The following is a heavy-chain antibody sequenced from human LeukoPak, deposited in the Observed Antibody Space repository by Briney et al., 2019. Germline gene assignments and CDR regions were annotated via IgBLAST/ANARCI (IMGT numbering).Heavy chain of an antibody. CDR1: GYTFTVYY. D-gene: IGHD6-13*01. CDR2: TNPNSGGT. V-gene: IGHV1-2*02. J-gene: IGHJ5*02. Sequence: VASVKVSCKASGYTFTVYYIHWVRQAPGQGLEWMGWTNPNSGGTNYAQKFQGRVTMPRDTSITTAYMELSGLRSDDTAIYYCARGKLAAPGRTGYNWFDPWGQGTLVTVSS. CDR3: ARGKLAAPGRTGYNWFDP.